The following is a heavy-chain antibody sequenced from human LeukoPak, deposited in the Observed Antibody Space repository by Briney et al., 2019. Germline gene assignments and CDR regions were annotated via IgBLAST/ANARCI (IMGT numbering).Heavy chain of an antibody. CDR3: AREQWLTNYYYYGMDV. CDR1: DGSVSSVGYY. CDR2: IYYSGTT. Sequence: PSETLSLTCTVSDGSVSSVGYYWGWIRQPPGKGLEWIGSIYYSGTTYYNPSLASRVTIFVDTSKNQFSLKLSSVTAADTAVYYCAREQWLTNYYYYGMDVWGQGTTVTVSS. J-gene: IGHJ6*02. V-gene: IGHV4-39*07. D-gene: IGHD6-19*01.